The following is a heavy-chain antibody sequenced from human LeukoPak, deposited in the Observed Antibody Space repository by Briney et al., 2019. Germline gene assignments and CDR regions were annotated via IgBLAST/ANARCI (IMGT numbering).Heavy chain of an antibody. Sequence: PSETLSLTCTVSGGSISSYYWSWIRQPAGKGLEWIGRIYTSGSTNYNPSLKSRVTMSVDTSKNQFSLKLSSVTAADTAVYYCARHAHRDGYNYGYYFDYWGQGTLVTVSS. CDR1: GGSISSYY. CDR3: ARHAHRDGYNYGYYFDY. CDR2: IYTSGST. V-gene: IGHV4-4*07. J-gene: IGHJ4*02. D-gene: IGHD5-24*01.